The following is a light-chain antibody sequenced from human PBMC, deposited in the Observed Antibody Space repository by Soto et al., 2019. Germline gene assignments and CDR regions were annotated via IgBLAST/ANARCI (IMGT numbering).Light chain of an antibody. Sequence: QSALTQPPSASGSPGQSVTISCTATSSDVGDYNAVSWYQQHPGKAPKVLIYEVTKRPSGGPERFAGSKSGNTASLTVSGLQAEDEADYYCSSYAGSDVIFGGGTKLTVL. CDR1: SSDVGDYNA. V-gene: IGLV2-8*01. J-gene: IGLJ2*01. CDR2: EVT. CDR3: SSYAGSDVI.